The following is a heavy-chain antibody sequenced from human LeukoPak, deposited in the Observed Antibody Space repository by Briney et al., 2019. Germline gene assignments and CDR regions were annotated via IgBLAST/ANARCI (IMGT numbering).Heavy chain of an antibody. CDR1: GFTFISYS. D-gene: IGHD2-21*02. CDR3: ARVVTAIPGLYYYYYMDV. V-gene: IGHV3-21*04. J-gene: IGHJ6*03. CDR2: ISSSSSYI. Sequence: PGGSLRLSCAASGFTFISYSMNWVRQAPGKGLEWVSSISSSSSYIYYADSVKGRFTISRDNAKNSLYLQMNSLRAEDTAVYYCARVVTAIPGLYYYYYMDVWGKGTTVTISS.